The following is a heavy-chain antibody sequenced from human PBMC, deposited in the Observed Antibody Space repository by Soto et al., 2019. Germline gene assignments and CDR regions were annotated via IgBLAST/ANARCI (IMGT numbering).Heavy chain of an antibody. J-gene: IGHJ4*02. CDR2: INPSGGST. V-gene: IGHV1-46*01. D-gene: IGHD3-10*01. Sequence: QVQLVQSGAEVKKPGASVKVSCKATGYTFTSYYMHWVRQAPGQGLVWMGIINPSGGSTSYAQKSQGRVTMTRDTPTSTVYMELSSLRSKDTAVYYCAGSRLFGAPSWGQGTLVTVSS. CDR3: AGSRLFGAPS. CDR1: GYTFTSYY.